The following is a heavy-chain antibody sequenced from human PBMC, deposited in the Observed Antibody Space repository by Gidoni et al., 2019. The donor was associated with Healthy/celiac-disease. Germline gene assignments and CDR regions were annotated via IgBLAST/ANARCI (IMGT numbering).Heavy chain of an antibody. CDR2: ISGSGGST. CDR3: ATTTGTKPYDFWSGSLADAFDI. Sequence: EVQLVESGGGLVQPGGSLRLSCAASGFTFSSYAMSWVRQAPGKGLEWVSAISGSGGSTYYADSVKGRFTISRDNSKNTLYLQMNSLRAEDTAVYYCATTTGTKPYDFWSGSLADAFDIWGQGTMVTVSS. CDR1: GFTFSSYA. D-gene: IGHD3-3*01. V-gene: IGHV3-23*04. J-gene: IGHJ3*02.